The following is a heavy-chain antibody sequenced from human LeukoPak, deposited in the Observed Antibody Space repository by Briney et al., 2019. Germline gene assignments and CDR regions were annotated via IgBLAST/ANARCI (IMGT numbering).Heavy chain of an antibody. D-gene: IGHD6-13*01. Sequence: PGGSLRLSCAASGFTFSSYWMSWVRQAPGKGLEWVANIKQDGSEKYYVDSVKGRFTISRDNSKNTLYLQMNSLRAEDTAVYYCADALRREQQLVDWGQGTLVTVSS. CDR1: GFTFSSYW. CDR3: ADALRREQQLVD. CDR2: IKQDGSEK. V-gene: IGHV3-7*01. J-gene: IGHJ4*02.